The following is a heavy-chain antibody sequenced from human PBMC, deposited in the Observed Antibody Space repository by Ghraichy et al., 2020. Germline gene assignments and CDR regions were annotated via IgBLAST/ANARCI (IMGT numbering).Heavy chain of an antibody. V-gene: IGHV1-3*01. CDR1: GYPFTRYP. CDR3: ARGIFQQYYYHSYMDV. Sequence: ALVKVSCKASGYPFTRYPLNWVRQAPGQGLEWMGWINLGDGSTQYSQKFQGRVIINRDTSASTAYMELSSLRSEDTAVYFCARGIFQQYYYHSYMDVWGQGTTVTVSS. CDR2: INLGDGST. D-gene: IGHD2/OR15-2a*01. J-gene: IGHJ6*02.